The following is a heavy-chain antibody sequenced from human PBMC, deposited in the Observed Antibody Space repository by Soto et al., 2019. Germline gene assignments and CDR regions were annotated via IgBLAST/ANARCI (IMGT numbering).Heavy chain of an antibody. V-gene: IGHV3-21*01. J-gene: IGHJ3*02. CDR3: ARGYHVYDSSGYDKWDAFDI. Sequence: EVQLVESGGGLVKPGGSLRLSCAASGFTFSTYSMNWVRQAPGKGLEWVSSISSSSSYIFYADSVKGRFTISRDNAKNSVYLQMKSLRAEDTAVYYCARGYHVYDSSGYDKWDAFDIWGQGAMVTVSS. D-gene: IGHD3-22*01. CDR2: ISSSSSYI. CDR1: GFTFSTYS.